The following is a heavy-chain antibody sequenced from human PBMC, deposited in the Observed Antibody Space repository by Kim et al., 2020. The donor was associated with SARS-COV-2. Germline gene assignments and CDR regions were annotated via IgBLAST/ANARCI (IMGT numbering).Heavy chain of an antibody. CDR2: K. V-gene: IGHV3-30*02. Sequence: KYYADSVKGRFTISRDNSKNTLYLQMNSLRAEDTAVYYCAVIAVAGYFDYWGQGTLVTVSS. CDR3: AVIAVAGYFDY. J-gene: IGHJ4*02. D-gene: IGHD6-19*01.